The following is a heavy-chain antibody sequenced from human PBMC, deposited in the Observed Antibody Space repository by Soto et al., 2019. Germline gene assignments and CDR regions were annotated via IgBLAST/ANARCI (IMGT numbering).Heavy chain of an antibody. Sequence: QVKLVESGGGVVQPGRSQRLSCAASGFRFSSYGMHWVRQAPGKGLEWVAAISPDGSQKDYADSVRGRFTISRDNTKNTLYLQMNSLRVEDTAVYYCTKPRSRVQWPPFDHWGHGTLVTVSS. CDR2: ISPDGSQK. V-gene: IGHV3-30*18. J-gene: IGHJ5*02. CDR3: TKPRSRVQWPPFDH. D-gene: IGHD6-19*01. CDR1: GFRFSSYG.